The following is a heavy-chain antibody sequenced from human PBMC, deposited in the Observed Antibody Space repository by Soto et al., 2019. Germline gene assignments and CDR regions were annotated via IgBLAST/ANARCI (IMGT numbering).Heavy chain of an antibody. CDR2: ISGSGGST. V-gene: IGHV3-23*01. CDR3: ANRVTSWQQLGEVIRYYFDY. J-gene: IGHJ4*02. CDR1: GFTFSSYA. D-gene: IGHD6-13*01. Sequence: EVQLLESGGGLVQPGGSLRLSCAASGFTFSSYAMSWVRQAPGKGLEWVSAISGSGGSTYYADSVKGRFTISRDNSKNTLYLQMNSLRAEDTAVYYCANRVTSWQQLGEVIRYYFDYWGQGTLVTVSS.